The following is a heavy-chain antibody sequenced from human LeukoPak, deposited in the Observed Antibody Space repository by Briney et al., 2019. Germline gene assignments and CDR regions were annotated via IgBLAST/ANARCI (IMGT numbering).Heavy chain of an antibody. J-gene: IGHJ4*02. CDR2: ISGSGGST. CDR3: AKSPSARVRLADY. D-gene: IGHD3-10*01. Sequence: GWSLRVSCAASGLTFISYAMSWVRQAPWKGLEWVSAISGSGGSTYYADSVKGRFTISRDNSKNTLYLQMNSLRAEDTAVYYCAKSPSARVRLADYWGQGTLVTVSS. V-gene: IGHV3-23*01. CDR1: GLTFISYA.